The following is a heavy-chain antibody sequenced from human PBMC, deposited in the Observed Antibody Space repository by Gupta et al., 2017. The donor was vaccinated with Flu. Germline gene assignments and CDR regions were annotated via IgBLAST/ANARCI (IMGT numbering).Heavy chain of an antibody. J-gene: IGHJ4*02. D-gene: IGHD6-19*01. CDR1: FSNAW. V-gene: IGHV3-15*01. CDR3: TGNLGYRSGG. Sequence: FSNAWMSWVRQAPGKGREGVGRIKSQTDGGKTDDAAPVKGRLKISREDAKNTLYLQMNSLKTEDTAVYDGTGNLGYRSGGGGQGTLVTVSS. CDR2: IKSQTDGGKT.